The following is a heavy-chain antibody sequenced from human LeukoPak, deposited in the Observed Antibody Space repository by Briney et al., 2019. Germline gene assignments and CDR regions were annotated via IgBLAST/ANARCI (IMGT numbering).Heavy chain of an antibody. D-gene: IGHD2-8*01. Sequence: PGGSLRLSCAASGFTFSTYAMNWVRQAPGKGLEWVSYISPTSRIIFYADSVKVRFTISRDNAKNSLYLQINSLRAEDTAVYFCAREPSNNAYRHIDSWGQGTLVTVSS. V-gene: IGHV3-48*01. CDR2: ISPTSRII. CDR1: GFTFSTYA. J-gene: IGHJ4*02. CDR3: AREPSNNAYRHIDS.